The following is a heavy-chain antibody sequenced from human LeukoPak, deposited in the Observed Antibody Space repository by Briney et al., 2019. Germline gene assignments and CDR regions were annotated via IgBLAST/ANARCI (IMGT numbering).Heavy chain of an antibody. CDR1: GGSISSYY. V-gene: IGHV4-59*01. D-gene: IGHD3-10*01. CDR3: ARARYCYGSAEY. Sequence: SETLSLTCTVSGGSISSYYWSWIRQPPGKGLEWIGYIYYSGSTNYNPSLKSRVTISVDTSKNQFSLKLSSVTAADTAVYYCARARYCYGSAEYWGQGTLVTVSS. CDR2: IYYSGST. J-gene: IGHJ4*02.